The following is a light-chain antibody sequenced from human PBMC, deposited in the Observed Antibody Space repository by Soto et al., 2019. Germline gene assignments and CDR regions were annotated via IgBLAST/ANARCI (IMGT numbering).Light chain of an antibody. J-gene: IGKJ2*01. CDR2: AAS. CDR3: QQSYTTPVYS. CDR1: QNIIFY. V-gene: IGKV1-39*01. Sequence: DIQMTQSPSSLSASVGDRVTITCRASQNIIFYLNWYQQKIGKPPKLLISAASNLQSGVPSRFSGSGSGTDVTLTISNLQPEDFATYFCQQSYTTPVYSFGQGTKLEIK.